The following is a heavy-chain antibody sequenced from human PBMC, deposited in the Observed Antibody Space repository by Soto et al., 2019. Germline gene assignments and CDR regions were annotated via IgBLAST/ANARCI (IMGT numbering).Heavy chain of an antibody. CDR3: ARDRTSSWYGNYYYGMDV. J-gene: IGHJ6*02. CDR2: IIPIFGTA. Sequence: QVQLVQSGAEVKKPGSSVKVSCKASGGTFSSYAISWVRQAPGQGREWMGGIIPIFGTANYAQKFQGRVTIAADESTSTAYMELSSLRSEDTAVYYCARDRTSSWYGNYYYGMDVWGQGTTVTVSS. D-gene: IGHD6-13*01. CDR1: GGTFSSYA. V-gene: IGHV1-69*01.